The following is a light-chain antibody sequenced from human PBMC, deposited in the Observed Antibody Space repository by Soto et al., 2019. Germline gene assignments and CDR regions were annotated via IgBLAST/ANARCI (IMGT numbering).Light chain of an antibody. Sequence: QSVLTQSASVSGSPGQSITISCTGTSSDVGGYNYVSWYQQHPGKAPKLMIYDVSNRPSGVSNRFSGSKSGNTASLTISGLQAEDEADYYCSSYTSNSTPGVFGGGTKLTVL. V-gene: IGLV2-14*01. J-gene: IGLJ3*02. CDR1: SSDVGGYNY. CDR3: SSYTSNSTPGV. CDR2: DVS.